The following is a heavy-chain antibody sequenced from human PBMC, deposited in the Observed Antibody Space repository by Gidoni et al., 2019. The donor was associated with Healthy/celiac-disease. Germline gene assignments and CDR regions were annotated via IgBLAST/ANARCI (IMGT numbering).Heavy chain of an antibody. CDR3: AKDGPPAYCSSTSCYKGLDY. Sequence: QVQLVESGGGVVQPGGSLRLSCAASGFTFSSYGMHWVRQAPGKGLEWVAFIRYDGSNKYYADSVKGRFTISRDNSKNTLYLQMNSLRAEDTAVYYCAKDGPPAYCSSTSCYKGLDYWGQGTLVTVSS. CDR1: GFTFSSYG. V-gene: IGHV3-30*02. D-gene: IGHD2-2*02. CDR2: IRYDGSNK. J-gene: IGHJ4*02.